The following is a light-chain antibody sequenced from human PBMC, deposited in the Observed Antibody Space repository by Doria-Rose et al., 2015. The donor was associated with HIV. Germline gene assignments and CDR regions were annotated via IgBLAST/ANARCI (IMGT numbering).Light chain of an antibody. CDR2: WAS. Sequence: DIQLTQSPGSLGMSLGERATLNCKSNQSLLYTSKNYLAWYQQKQGQPPKLLIYWASTRQSGVPARFSGSGSGTDSTLTISSLEAEDVAVYYCQQYYDTPSFDPGTTVDIK. CDR1: QSLLYTSKNY. J-gene: IGKJ3*01. CDR3: QQYYDTPS. V-gene: IGKV4-1*01.